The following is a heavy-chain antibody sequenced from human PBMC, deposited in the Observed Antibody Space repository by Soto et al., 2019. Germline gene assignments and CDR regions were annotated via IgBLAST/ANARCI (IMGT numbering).Heavy chain of an antibody. D-gene: IGHD3-3*01. Sequence: EVQLVESGGGRVEPGGSLRLSCEGSGFNFRDYSINWVRQAPGKGLEWVSFSSSSGQYIKYADSVKGRFTISRDNAKNSVHLQMNSLRVEDTAIYYCARGARYDALRGYRWGQGTRVTVSS. CDR2: SSSSGQYI. J-gene: IGHJ5*02. CDR1: GFNFRDYS. V-gene: IGHV3-21*02. CDR3: ARGARYDALRGYR.